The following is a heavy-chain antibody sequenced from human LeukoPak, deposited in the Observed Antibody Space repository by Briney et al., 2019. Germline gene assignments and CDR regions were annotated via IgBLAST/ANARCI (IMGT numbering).Heavy chain of an antibody. J-gene: IGHJ6*03. D-gene: IGHD4-11*01. CDR2: ISGSGGSI. Sequence: GGSLRLSCAASGFTFSSYAMSWVRQAPGKGLEWVSVISGSGGSIYYADSGKGRFTISRDKSKNTLYLQMNSLRAEDTAVYYCAKGLQEHYYYYYMDVWGRGTTVTVSS. CDR3: AKGLQEHYYYYYMDV. CDR1: GFTFSSYA. V-gene: IGHV3-23*01.